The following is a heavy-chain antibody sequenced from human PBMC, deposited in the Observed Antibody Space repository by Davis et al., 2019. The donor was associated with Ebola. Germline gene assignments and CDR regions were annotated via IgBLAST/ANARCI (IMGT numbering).Heavy chain of an antibody. CDR1: GGSISSYY. CDR3: ARDLRTYYYDSSGYGSQYYFDY. J-gene: IGHJ4*02. V-gene: IGHV4-59*12. D-gene: IGHD3-22*01. CDR2: IYYSGST. Sequence: SETLSLTCTVSGGSISSYYWSWIRQPPGKGLEWIGYIYYSGSTYYNPSLKSRVTISVDKSKNQFSLKLSSVTAADTAVYYCARDLRTYYYDSSGYGSQYYFDYWGQGTLVTVSS.